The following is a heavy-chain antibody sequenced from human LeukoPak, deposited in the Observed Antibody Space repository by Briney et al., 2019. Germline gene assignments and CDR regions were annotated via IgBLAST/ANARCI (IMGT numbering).Heavy chain of an antibody. CDR3: ARQRGGYYYYMDV. CDR1: AGSISSSSYY. V-gene: IGHV4-39*01. Sequence: SETLSLTCTVSAGSISSSSYYWGWIRQPPGKGLEWIGSIYYSGSTYYNPSLKSRVTIPVDTSKNQFSLKLSSVTAADTAVYYCARQRGGYYYYMDVWGKGTTVTISS. D-gene: IGHD3-10*01. CDR2: IYYSGST. J-gene: IGHJ6*03.